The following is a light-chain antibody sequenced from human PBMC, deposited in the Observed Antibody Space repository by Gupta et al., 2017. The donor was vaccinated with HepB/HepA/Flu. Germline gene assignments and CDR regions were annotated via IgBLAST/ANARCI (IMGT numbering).Light chain of an antibody. V-gene: IGLV1-47*01. CDR3: VAWDDSLSGPV. Sequence: SVLTQPPSASGPPGQRVTISCSGSRSNIGSNYVYWSQQLPGPAPNLLIYRNNQRPAGVPARFSGSKSGTSAALAISRLQAEEEADYYCVAWDDSLSGPVFGGGTKLTVL. CDR2: RNN. J-gene: IGLJ2*01. CDR1: RSNIGSNY.